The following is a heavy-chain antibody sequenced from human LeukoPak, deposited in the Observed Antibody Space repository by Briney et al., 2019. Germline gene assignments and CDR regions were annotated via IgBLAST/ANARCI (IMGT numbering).Heavy chain of an antibody. CDR2: INPNSGGT. V-gene: IGHV1-2*02. CDR1: GGSFSSYA. J-gene: IGHJ5*02. D-gene: IGHD2-15*01. Sequence: ASVKVSCKASGGSFSSYAISWVRQAPGQGLEWMGWINPNSGGTNYAQKFQGRVTMTRDTSISTAYMELSRLRSDDTAVYYCARDFCGSCYWFDPWGQGTLVTVSS. CDR3: ARDFCGSCYWFDP.